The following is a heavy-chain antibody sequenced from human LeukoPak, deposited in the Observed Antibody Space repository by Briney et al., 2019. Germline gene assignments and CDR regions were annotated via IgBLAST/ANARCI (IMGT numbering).Heavy chain of an antibody. CDR3: ARDVSLKLWFLY. J-gene: IGHJ4*02. CDR2: MYSGGST. D-gene: IGHD3-10*01. Sequence: PGGSLRLSCAASGFTFSTNYMSWVRQAPGRGLEWVSVMYSGGSTYYADSVKGRFTISRDNSKNTSYLQMNSLRADDTAVYYCARDVSLKLWFLYWGQGTLVTVSS. CDR1: GFTFSTNY. V-gene: IGHV3-53*01.